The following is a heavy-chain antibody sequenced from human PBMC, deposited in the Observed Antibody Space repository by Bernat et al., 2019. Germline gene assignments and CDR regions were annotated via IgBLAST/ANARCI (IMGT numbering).Heavy chain of an antibody. V-gene: IGHV3-48*01. CDR1: GFTFSSYT. CDR2: ISSTSSTI. J-gene: IGHJ4*02. CDR3: VRSFDN. Sequence: VQLVESGGGVVQPGRSLRLSCAASGFTFSSYTMNWVRQAPGRGLEWVSYISSTSSTIYFADSVKGRFTISRDNAKNSLYLQMNSLRAEDTAVYYCVRSFDNWGQGTLVTVSS.